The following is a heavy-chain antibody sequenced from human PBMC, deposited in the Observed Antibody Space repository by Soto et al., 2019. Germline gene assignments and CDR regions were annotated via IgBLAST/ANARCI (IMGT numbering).Heavy chain of an antibody. V-gene: IGHV3-48*04. CDR1: GFTFTNYW. D-gene: IGHD6-6*01. Sequence: GGSLRLSCAASGFTFTNYWMHWVRQAPGKGLEWVSYISSSGSTIYYADSVKGRFTISRDNAKNSLYLQMNSLRAEDTAVYYCARGDSSSSAVYYYGMDVWGQGTTVTVSS. J-gene: IGHJ6*02. CDR3: ARGDSSSSAVYYYGMDV. CDR2: ISSSGSTI.